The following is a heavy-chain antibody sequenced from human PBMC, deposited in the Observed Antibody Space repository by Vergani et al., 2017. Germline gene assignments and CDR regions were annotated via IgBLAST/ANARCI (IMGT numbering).Heavy chain of an antibody. V-gene: IGHV1-2*02. J-gene: IGHJ5*02. CDR1: LGTLSSYA. CDR2: IIPNSGGT. Sequence: QVQLVQSGAEVKKPGSSVKVSCKASLGTLSSYAISWVRQAPGQGLEWMGGIIPNSGGTNYAQKYQGRVTMNRDTPISTAYMELSRLRSDDTAVYYCARDLSTLPDVNWFDPWGQGTLVTVSS. D-gene: IGHD2-2*01. CDR3: ARDLSTLPDVNWFDP.